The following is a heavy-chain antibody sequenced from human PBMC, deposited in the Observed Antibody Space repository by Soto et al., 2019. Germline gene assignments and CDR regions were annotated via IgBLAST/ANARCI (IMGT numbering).Heavy chain of an antibody. CDR1: GYTFTSYD. J-gene: IGHJ6*03. Sequence: GASVKVSCKASGYTFTSYDINWVRQATGQGLEWMGWMNPNSGNTGYAQKFQGRVTMTRNTSISTAYMELSSLRSEDTAVYYCARGPPGSYYYYYYYMDVWGKGTTVTVSS. CDR2: MNPNSGNT. CDR3: ARGPPGSYYYYYYYMDV. V-gene: IGHV1-8*01.